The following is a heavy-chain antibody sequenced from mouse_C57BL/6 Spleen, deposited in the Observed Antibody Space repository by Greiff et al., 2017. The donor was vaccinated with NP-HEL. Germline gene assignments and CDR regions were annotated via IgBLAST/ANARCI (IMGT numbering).Heavy chain of an antibody. V-gene: IGHV2-2*01. CDR3: ARNPRMITTGAWFAY. Sequence: QVHVKQSGPGLVQPSQSLSITCTVSGFSLTSYGVHWVRQSPGKGLEWLGVIWSGGSTDYNAAFIYRLSISKDNSKSQVFYKMNSLQADDTAIYYCARNPRMITTGAWFAYWGQGTLVTVSA. CDR2: IWSGGST. CDR1: GFSLTSYG. D-gene: IGHD2-4*01. J-gene: IGHJ3*01.